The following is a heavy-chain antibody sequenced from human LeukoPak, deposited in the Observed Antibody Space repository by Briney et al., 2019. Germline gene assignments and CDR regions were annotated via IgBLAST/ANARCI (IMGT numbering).Heavy chain of an antibody. V-gene: IGHV3-23*01. CDR3: AKDRWYYGSGSYVDAFDM. J-gene: IGHJ3*02. CDR1: GFAFPNYA. CDR2: ISGSGSNT. D-gene: IGHD3-10*01. Sequence: GGSLRLSCAASGFAFPNYAMSWVRQAPGKGLEWVSAISGSGSNTYYADSVKGRFTISRDNSKNTRYLQMNSLRAEDTAVYSCAKDRWYYGSGSYVDAFDMWGQGTMVTVSS.